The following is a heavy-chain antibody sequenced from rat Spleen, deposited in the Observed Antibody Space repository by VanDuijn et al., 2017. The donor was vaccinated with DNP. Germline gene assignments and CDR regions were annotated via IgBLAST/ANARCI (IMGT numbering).Heavy chain of an antibody. Sequence: EIQLQESGPGLVKPSQSLSLTCSVTGFTISSGYDWSWIRQFPGNRIEWMAYISSGGSTNYNPSLRSRLSITRDTSKNQFFLQLNSVTTEDTATYYCARHPGSYPFDYWGQGVTVTVSS. CDR2: ISSGGST. V-gene: IGHV3-4*01. CDR3: ARHPGSYPFDY. J-gene: IGHJ2*01. CDR1: GFTISSGY. D-gene: IGHD1-2*01.